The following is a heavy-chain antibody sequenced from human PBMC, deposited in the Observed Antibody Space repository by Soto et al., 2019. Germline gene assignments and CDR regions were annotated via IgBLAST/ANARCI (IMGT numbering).Heavy chain of an antibody. D-gene: IGHD3-10*01. J-gene: IGHJ4*02. V-gene: IGHV4-4*07. CDR1: DFSISSYY. CDR2: IYPSGST. CDR3: ATASDYCGTGYHX. Sequence: ESLSLTCTVSDFSISSYYWSWIRQPAGKGLEWILRIYPSGSTNYNHSLKSRVTMSVDTSKNQFSLKLRSVTAADTAVYYCATASDYCGTGYHXWGQVTLVTVSX.